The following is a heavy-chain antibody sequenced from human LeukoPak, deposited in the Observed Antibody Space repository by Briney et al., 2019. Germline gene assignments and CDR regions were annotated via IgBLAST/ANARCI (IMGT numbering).Heavy chain of an antibody. CDR1: GFTFSDYW. V-gene: IGHV3-7*04. Sequence: GGSLRLSCAASGFTFSDYWMSWVRQAPGQGLEWVAKVNQDGREQHFVDSVKGGFTISRDNAKNSLFLQMDSLRAEDTAVYYCTGGALDYWGQGALVTVSS. CDR2: VNQDGREQ. J-gene: IGHJ4*02. CDR3: TGGALDY.